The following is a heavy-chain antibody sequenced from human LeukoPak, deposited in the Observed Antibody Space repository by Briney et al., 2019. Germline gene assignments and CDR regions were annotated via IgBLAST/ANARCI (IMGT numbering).Heavy chain of an antibody. CDR2: FYSGDSA. Sequence: GGSLRLSCAASGFTVSANYMSWVRQAPGKGLEWVSVFYSGDSAYYADSVKGRFTISRDNSKNTLYLQMNSLRAEDTAVYYCARVDYGDYGFDYWGQGTLVTVSS. CDR3: ARVDYGDYGFDY. D-gene: IGHD4-17*01. J-gene: IGHJ4*02. CDR1: GFTVSANY. V-gene: IGHV3-66*01.